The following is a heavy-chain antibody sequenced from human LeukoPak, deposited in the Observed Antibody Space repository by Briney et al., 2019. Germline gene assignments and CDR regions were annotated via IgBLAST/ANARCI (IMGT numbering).Heavy chain of an antibody. CDR1: GGSISSGGYY. D-gene: IGHD3-3*01. CDR2: IYHSGST. V-gene: IGHV4-30-2*01. CDR3: AGTVLRFLEWLPS. J-gene: IGHJ5*02. Sequence: SQTLSLTCTVSGGSISSGGYYWSWIRQPPGKGLEWIGYIYHSGSTYYNPSLKSRVTISVDRSKNQFSLKLSSVTAAGTAVYYCAGTVLRFLEWLPSWGQGTLVTVSS.